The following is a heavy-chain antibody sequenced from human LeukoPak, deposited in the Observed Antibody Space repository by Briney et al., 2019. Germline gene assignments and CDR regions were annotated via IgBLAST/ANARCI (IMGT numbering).Heavy chain of an antibody. D-gene: IGHD5-24*01. J-gene: IGHJ4*02. CDR3: AKDRRLQLPFYC. V-gene: IGHV3-30*18. CDR1: GFTFSSYG. Sequence: PGESLRLSCAASGFTFSSYGMHWVRQAPGKGLEWVALISFDGTNKYYADSVTGRFAISRDNSKNTLYLQMNSLRAEDTAVYYCAKDRRLQLPFYCWGQGTLVTVSS. CDR2: ISFDGTNK.